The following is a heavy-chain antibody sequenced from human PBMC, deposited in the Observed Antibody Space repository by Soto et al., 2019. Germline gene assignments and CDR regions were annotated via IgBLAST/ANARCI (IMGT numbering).Heavy chain of an antibody. CDR2: ISAHNGNT. V-gene: IGHV1-18*01. D-gene: IGHD1-1*01. Sequence: QVHLVQSGAEVKKPGASVKVSCKGSGYTFTSYGITWVRQAPGQGLEWMGWISAHNGNTDNAQKLQGRVTVTRDTSTSTAYMELRSLRSDDTAVYYCVRGRYGDYWGQGALVTVSS. CDR1: GYTFTSYG. J-gene: IGHJ4*02. CDR3: VRGRYGDY.